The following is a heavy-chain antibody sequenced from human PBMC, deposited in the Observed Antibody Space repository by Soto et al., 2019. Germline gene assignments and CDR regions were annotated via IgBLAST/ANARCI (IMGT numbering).Heavy chain of an antibody. D-gene: IGHD3-22*01. Sequence: GASVKVSCKASGYTFTSYGISWVRQAPGQGLEWMGWISAYNGNTNYAQKLQGRVTMTTDTSTSTAYMELRSLRSDDTAVYYCAREFSSYYYDSSGERYYYYGMDVWGQGTTVTVSS. CDR1: GYTFTSYG. CDR2: ISAYNGNT. V-gene: IGHV1-18*01. CDR3: AREFSSYYYDSSGERYYYYGMDV. J-gene: IGHJ6*02.